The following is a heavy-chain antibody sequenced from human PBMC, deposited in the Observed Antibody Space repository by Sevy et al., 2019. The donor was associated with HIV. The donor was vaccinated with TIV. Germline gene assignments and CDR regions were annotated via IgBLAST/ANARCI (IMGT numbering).Heavy chain of an antibody. CDR3: ARVAGDYDILTGPFYYYYGMDV. J-gene: IGHJ6*02. CDR2: IYYSGST. D-gene: IGHD3-9*01. Sequence: SETLSLTCTVSGGSISSYYWSWIRQPPGKGLEWIGYIYYSGSTNYNPSLKSRVTISVDTSKNQFSLKLSSVTAADTVVYYCARVAGDYDILTGPFYYYYGMDVWGQGTTVTVSS. V-gene: IGHV4-59*01. CDR1: GGSISSYY.